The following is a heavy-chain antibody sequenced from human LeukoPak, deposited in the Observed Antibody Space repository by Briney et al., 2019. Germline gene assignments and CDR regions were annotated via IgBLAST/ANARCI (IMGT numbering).Heavy chain of an antibody. CDR3: ARQADYYDSSGYPHYYFDY. J-gene: IGHJ4*02. Sequence: SETLSLTCTVSGGSISSYYWSWIRQPPGKGLEWIGYIYYSGSTNYNPSLKSRVTISVDTSKNQFSLKLSSVTAADTAVYYCARQADYYDSSGYPHYYFDYWGQGTLVTVSS. V-gene: IGHV4-59*08. D-gene: IGHD3-22*01. CDR1: GGSISSYY. CDR2: IYYSGST.